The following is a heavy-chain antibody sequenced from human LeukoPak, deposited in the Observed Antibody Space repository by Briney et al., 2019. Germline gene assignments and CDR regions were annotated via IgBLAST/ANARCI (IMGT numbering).Heavy chain of an antibody. CDR3: ARGILEYSSSSVGFSSGFDY. D-gene: IGHD6-6*01. CDR2: ISAYNGNT. Sequence: ASVKVSRKASGYTFTSYGISWVRQAPGQGLEWMGWISAYNGNTNYAQKLQGRVTMTTDTSASTAYMELRSLRSDDTAVYYCARGILEYSSSSVGFSSGFDYWGQGTLVTVSS. CDR1: GYTFTSYG. V-gene: IGHV1-18*01. J-gene: IGHJ4*02.